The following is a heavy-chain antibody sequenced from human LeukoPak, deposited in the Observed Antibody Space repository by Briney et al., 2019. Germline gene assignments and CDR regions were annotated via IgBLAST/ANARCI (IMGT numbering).Heavy chain of an antibody. J-gene: IGHJ5*02. D-gene: IGHD6-6*01. Sequence: AASVKVSCKASGYTFTTYGISWVRQAPGRGLEWMGWISAYNGNTNYAQKLQGRVTMTTDTSTSTAYMELRSLRSDDTAVYYCARDYGIAARPVWFDPWGQGTLVTVSS. V-gene: IGHV1-18*01. CDR2: ISAYNGNT. CDR1: GYTFTTYG. CDR3: ARDYGIAARPVWFDP.